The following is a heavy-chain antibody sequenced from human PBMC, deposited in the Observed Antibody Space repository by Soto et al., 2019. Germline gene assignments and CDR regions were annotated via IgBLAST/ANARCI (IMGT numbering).Heavy chain of an antibody. D-gene: IGHD3-10*01. V-gene: IGHV1-46*01. CDR3: ARDKQNPLWFGELLQN. CDR2: INPSGGST. Sequence: ASVKVSCKASGYTFTSYYMHWVRQAPGQGLEWMGIINPSGGSTSYAQKFQGRVTMTRDTSTSTVYMELSSLRSEDTAVYYCARDKQNPLWFGELLQNWGQGTLVTVSS. CDR1: GYTFTSYY. J-gene: IGHJ4*02.